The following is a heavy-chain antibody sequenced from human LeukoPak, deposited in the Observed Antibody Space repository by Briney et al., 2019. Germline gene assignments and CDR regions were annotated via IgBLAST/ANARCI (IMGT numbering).Heavy chain of an antibody. D-gene: IGHD3-9*01. CDR1: GGSISSYY. CDR3: TRGVLRYFDWLLYYYYMDV. J-gene: IGHJ6*03. CDR2: IYYSGST. Sequence: PSETLSLTCTVSGGSISSYYWSWIRQPPGKGLEWIGYIYYSGSTNYNPSLKSRVTISVDTSKNQFSLKLSSVTAADTAVYYCTRGVLRYFDWLLYYYYMDVWGKGTTVTISS. V-gene: IGHV4-59*01.